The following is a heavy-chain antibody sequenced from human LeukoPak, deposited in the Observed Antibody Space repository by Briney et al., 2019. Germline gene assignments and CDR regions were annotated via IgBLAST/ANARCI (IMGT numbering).Heavy chain of an antibody. CDR2: IYYSGST. J-gene: IGHJ4*02. Sequence: PSETLSLTCTVSGVSISSYYWSWIRQPPGKGLDWIGYIYYSGSTNYNPSLKSRVTISVDTSKNQFSLKLRSVTAADTAVYYCARHGGGYSFDYWGQGTLVTVSS. D-gene: IGHD1-26*01. CDR3: ARHGGGYSFDY. CDR1: GVSISSYY. V-gene: IGHV4-59*08.